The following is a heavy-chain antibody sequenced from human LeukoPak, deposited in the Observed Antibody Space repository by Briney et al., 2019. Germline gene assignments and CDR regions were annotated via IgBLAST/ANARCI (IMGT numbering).Heavy chain of an antibody. J-gene: IGHJ4*02. D-gene: IGHD6-19*01. CDR1: GFTFSSYG. CDR3: AKDGGGSGWYFDY. Sequence: PGGSLRLSCAASGFTFSSYGMHWVRQAPGKGLEWVAAISYDGSNKYYADSVRGRFTISRDNSKNTLYLQMNSLRAEDTAVYYCAKDGGGSGWYFDYWGQGTLVTVSS. CDR2: ISYDGSNK. V-gene: IGHV3-30*18.